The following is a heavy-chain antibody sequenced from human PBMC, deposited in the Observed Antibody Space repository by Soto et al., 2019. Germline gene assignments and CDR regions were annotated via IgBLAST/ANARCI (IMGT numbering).Heavy chain of an antibody. J-gene: IGHJ6*02. D-gene: IGHD6-6*01. CDR2: ISYDGSNK. CDR3: AKGLYSSSSDYYYGMDG. Sequence: PGGSLRLSCAASGFTFSSYGMHWVRQAPGKGLEWVAVISYDGSNKYYADSVKGRFTISRDNSKNTLYLQMNSLRAEDTAVYYCAKGLYSSSSDYYYGMDGWGQGTTVTVSS. CDR1: GFTFSSYG. V-gene: IGHV3-30*18.